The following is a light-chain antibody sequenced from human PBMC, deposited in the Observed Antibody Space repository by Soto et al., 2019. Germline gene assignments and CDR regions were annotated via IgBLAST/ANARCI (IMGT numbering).Light chain of an antibody. V-gene: IGKV1-9*01. Sequence: DIQFTQSPSFLSASVGDRVTLSCRASQDISDYLAWYQQRPGKAPKLLIYAASTLQSGVPSRFSGSGSGTEFTLTISSLQPEDFATYSCQQLNSYPLTFGGGTKVDI. CDR1: QDISDY. CDR2: AAS. CDR3: QQLNSYPLT. J-gene: IGKJ4*01.